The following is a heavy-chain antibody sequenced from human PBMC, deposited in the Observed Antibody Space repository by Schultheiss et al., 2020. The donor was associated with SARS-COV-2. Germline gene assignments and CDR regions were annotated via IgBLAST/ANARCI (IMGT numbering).Heavy chain of an antibody. V-gene: IGHV3-30*03. J-gene: IGHJ4*02. CDR3: ASRGGLRTGGN. CDR1: EITLSTYA. CDR2: ISYDGSNK. D-gene: IGHD3-16*01. Sequence: GGSLRLSCVGSEITLSTYAMSWVRQAPGKGLEWVAVISYDGSNKYYADSVKGRFTISRDNSKNTLYLQMNSLRAEDTAVYYCASRGGLRTGGNWGQGTLVTVSS.